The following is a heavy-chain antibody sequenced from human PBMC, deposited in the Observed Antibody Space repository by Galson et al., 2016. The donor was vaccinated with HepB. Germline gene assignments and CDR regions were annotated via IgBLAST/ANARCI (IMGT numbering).Heavy chain of an antibody. CDR1: GGSITSHY. CDR3: ARVSPPIAVATVGEWYFDL. J-gene: IGHJ2*01. V-gene: IGHV4-59*11. D-gene: IGHD6-19*01. Sequence: ETLSLTCTVSGGSITSHYLSWIRQPPGKGLEWIGYIYYSGTTNYNPSLRSRVTMSLDTSQKQFSLSLRSVTAADTAVYYCARVSPPIAVATVGEWYFDLWGRGTLVTVPS. CDR2: IYYSGTT.